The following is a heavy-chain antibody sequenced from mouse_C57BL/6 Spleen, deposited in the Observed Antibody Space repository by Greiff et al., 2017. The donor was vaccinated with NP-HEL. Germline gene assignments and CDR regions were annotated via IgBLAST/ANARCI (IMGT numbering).Heavy chain of an antibody. Sequence: VQLQQSGAELVKPGASVKISCKASGYAFSSYWMNWVKQRPGKGLEWIGQIYPGDGDTNYNGKFKGKATLTADKSSSTAYMQLSSLTSEDSAVYFCARRGAYDYDGYFDYWGQGTTLTVSS. CDR2: IYPGDGDT. V-gene: IGHV1-80*01. J-gene: IGHJ2*01. CDR1: GYAFSSYW. CDR3: ARRGAYDYDGYFDY. D-gene: IGHD2-4*01.